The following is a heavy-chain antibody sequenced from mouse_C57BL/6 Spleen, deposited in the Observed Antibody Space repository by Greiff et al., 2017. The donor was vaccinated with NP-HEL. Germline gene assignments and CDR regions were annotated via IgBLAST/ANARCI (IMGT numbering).Heavy chain of an antibody. CDR2: IDPSDSYT. CDR3: ARLYYYGSSAYYYAMDY. CDR1: GYTFTSYW. J-gene: IGHJ4*01. V-gene: IGHV1-69*01. Sequence: QVQLQQSGAELVMPGASVKLSCKASGYTFTSYWMHWVKQRPGQGLEWIGEIDPSDSYTNYNQKFKGKSTLTVDKSSSTAYMQLSSLTSEDSAVYYCARLYYYGSSAYYYAMDYWGQGTSVTVSS. D-gene: IGHD1-1*01.